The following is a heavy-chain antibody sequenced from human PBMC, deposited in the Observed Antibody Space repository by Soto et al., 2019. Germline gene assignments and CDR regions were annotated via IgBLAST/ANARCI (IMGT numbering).Heavy chain of an antibody. V-gene: IGHV1-3*01. J-gene: IGHJ4*02. CDR1: GYTFTSYA. Sequence: QVQLVQSGAEVKKPGASVKVSCKASGYTFTSYAMHWVRQAPGQRLEWMGWINAGNGNTKYSQKFQGRVTITRDTSASTAYRELSSLRSEDTAVYYCARAVVVPAASAKYDCWGQGTLVTVSS. CDR3: ARAVVVPAASAKYDC. D-gene: IGHD2-2*01. CDR2: INAGNGNT.